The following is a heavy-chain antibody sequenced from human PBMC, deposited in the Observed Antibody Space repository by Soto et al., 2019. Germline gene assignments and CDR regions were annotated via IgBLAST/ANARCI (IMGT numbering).Heavy chain of an antibody. V-gene: IGHV6-1*01. CDR3: TRALSGSYDH. D-gene: IGHD1-26*01. J-gene: IGHJ5*02. CDR2: TYYRSKWST. Sequence: HSQTLSLTCAISGDSVSSKSAAWNWIRQSPSRGLEWLGRTYYRSKWSTDYAISVKSRITINPDTSKNQFSLQLKSVTPEDTAVYYCTRALSGSYDHWGQGTLVTVSS. CDR1: GDSVSSKSAA.